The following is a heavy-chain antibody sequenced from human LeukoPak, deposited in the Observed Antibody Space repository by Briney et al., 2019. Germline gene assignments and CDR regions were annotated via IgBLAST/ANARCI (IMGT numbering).Heavy chain of an antibody. Sequence: GASVTVSFKSSGYTFTCYYMHWVRQAPGQGREWMGWINPNSGGTNYAQKFQGRVTMTRDTSISTAYMELSRLRSDDTAVYYCARDHGLRRKNWFDPWGQGTLVTVSS. J-gene: IGHJ5*02. CDR2: INPNSGGT. D-gene: IGHD6-25*01. CDR3: ARDHGLRRKNWFDP. V-gene: IGHV1-2*02. CDR1: GYTFTCYY.